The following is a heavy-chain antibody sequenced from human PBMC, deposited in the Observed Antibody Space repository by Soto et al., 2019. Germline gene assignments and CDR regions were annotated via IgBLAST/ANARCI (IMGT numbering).Heavy chain of an antibody. V-gene: IGHV2-26*01. Sequence: HVALKESGPVLVKPTETLTLTCTVSGFSLSNGKVGVSWIRQPPGKALEWLAHLFSNDEKSYRTSLKSSLTISEDTSKSQVVLTMTNVDPVDTATYYCARILFGRSVAGGYFYMDVWGKGTTVTVSS. CDR3: ARILFGRSVAGGYFYMDV. D-gene: IGHD6-19*01. CDR1: GFSLSNGKVG. CDR2: LFSNDEK. J-gene: IGHJ6*03.